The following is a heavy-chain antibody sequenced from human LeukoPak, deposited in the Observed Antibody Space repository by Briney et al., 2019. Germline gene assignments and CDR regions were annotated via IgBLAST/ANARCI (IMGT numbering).Heavy chain of an antibody. CDR2: IKSKTDGGTT. V-gene: IGHV3-15*01. Sequence: PGGSLRLSCAASGFTFSNAWMSWVRQAPGKGLEWVGRIKSKTDGGTTDYAAPVKGRFTISRDDSKNTLYLQMNSLRTEDTAVYYCTRFRDGGIDFDYWGQGTLVTVSS. D-gene: IGHD4-23*01. CDR3: TRFRDGGIDFDY. J-gene: IGHJ4*02. CDR1: GFTFSNAW.